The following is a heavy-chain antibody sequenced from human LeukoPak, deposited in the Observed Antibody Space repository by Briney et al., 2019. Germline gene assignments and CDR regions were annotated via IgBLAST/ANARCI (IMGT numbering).Heavy chain of an antibody. J-gene: IGHJ4*02. D-gene: IGHD5-24*01. Sequence: PGGSLRLSCAASGFTFSRYWMHWVRQAPGKGLMWVSRISPDGSTTLYADSVKGRFTISRDNAKNTLYLQMNSLGAEDTAVYYCTTVLGSNRYNLCDYRGQGTLVTVSS. CDR2: ISPDGSTT. V-gene: IGHV3-74*03. CDR1: GFTFSRYW. CDR3: TTVLGSNRYNLCDY.